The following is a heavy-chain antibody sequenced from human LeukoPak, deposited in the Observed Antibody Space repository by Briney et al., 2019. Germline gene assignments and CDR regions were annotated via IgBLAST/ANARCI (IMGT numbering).Heavy chain of an antibody. D-gene: IGHD3-22*01. Sequence: SETLSLTCTVSGGSISSYYWSWIRQPPGKGLEWIAYIFYSGSTNYNPSLKSRVTISVDTSKNQFSLKLSSVTAADTAVYYCARDLIYYDSSGFNWFDPWGQGTLVTVSS. CDR2: IFYSGST. V-gene: IGHV4-59*12. CDR1: GGSISSYY. CDR3: ARDLIYYDSSGFNWFDP. J-gene: IGHJ5*02.